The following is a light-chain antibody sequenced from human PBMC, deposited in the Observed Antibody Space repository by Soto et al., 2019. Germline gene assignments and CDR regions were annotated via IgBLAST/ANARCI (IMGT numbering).Light chain of an antibody. CDR2: WAS. CDR1: QSVLYSSNNKNF. CDR3: HQYYNSPFT. J-gene: IGKJ3*01. V-gene: IGKV4-1*01. Sequence: DIVMTQSPDSLAVSLGERATINCKSSQSVLYSSNNKNFLAWYQQKPGQPPKLLIYWASTRESGVPDPFSESGSGTEFTLTISSLQAEDVAVYYCHQYYNSPFTFGPGTKVDIK.